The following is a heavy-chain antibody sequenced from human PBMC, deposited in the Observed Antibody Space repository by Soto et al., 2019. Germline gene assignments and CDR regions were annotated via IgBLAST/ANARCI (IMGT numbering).Heavy chain of an antibody. Sequence: GALVKVSCKAFGFTFITYDFSWVRQAVGQGLEWMGWMNPNNGNAGFAQKFRGRINMTRNTPISTAYLELSSLRSDDSAVYCCARRKERSGPYYLDLWGQGTQVTVSS. CDR2: MNPNNGNA. CDR1: GFTFITYD. CDR3: ARRKERSGPYYLDL. D-gene: IGHD6-25*01. J-gene: IGHJ4*02. V-gene: IGHV1-8*01.